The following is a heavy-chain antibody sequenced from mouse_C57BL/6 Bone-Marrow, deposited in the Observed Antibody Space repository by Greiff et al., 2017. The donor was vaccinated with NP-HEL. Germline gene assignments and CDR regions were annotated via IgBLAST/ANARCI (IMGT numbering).Heavy chain of an antibody. J-gene: IGHJ4*01. D-gene: IGHD1-3*01. CDR3: ASCPIYYYAMDY. Sequence: QVQLQQPGAELVKPGASVTLSCKASGYTFTSYWMHWVKQRPGQGLEWIGMIHPNSGSTNYNEKFKSKATLTVDKSSSTAYMQLSSLTSEDSAVYYCASCPIYYYAMDYWGQGTAVTVSS. CDR1: GYTFTSYW. V-gene: IGHV1-64*01. CDR2: IHPNSGST.